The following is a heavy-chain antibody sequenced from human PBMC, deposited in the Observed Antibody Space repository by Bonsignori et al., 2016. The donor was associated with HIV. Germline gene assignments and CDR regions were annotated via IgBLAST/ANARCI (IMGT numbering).Heavy chain of an antibody. CDR3: ARGTRYLRRGNWFDP. J-gene: IGHJ5*02. Sequence: GGSLRLSCAASGFTVSSNYMSWVRQAPGKGLEWVSVIYSGGSTYYADSVKGRFTISRDNSKNTLYLQMNSLRAEDTAVYYCARGTRYLRRGNWFDPWGQGTLVTVSS. CDR2: IYSGGST. D-gene: IGHD1-1*01. V-gene: IGHV3-53*01. CDR1: GFTVSSNY.